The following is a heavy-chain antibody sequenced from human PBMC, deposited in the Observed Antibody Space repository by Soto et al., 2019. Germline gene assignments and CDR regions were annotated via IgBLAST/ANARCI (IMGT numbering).Heavy chain of an antibody. D-gene: IGHD3-22*01. CDR1: GFTFSSYA. CDR2: ISGSGGST. Sequence: EVQLLESGGGLVQPGGSLRLSCAASGFTFSSYAMSWVRQAPGKGLEWVSAISGSGGSTYYADSVKGRFTISRDNSKNTLYLQMNSLRAEDTAVYYCAKGDYYDSSGYYPTPPFDYWGQGTLVNVSS. V-gene: IGHV3-23*01. CDR3: AKGDYYDSSGYYPTPPFDY. J-gene: IGHJ4*02.